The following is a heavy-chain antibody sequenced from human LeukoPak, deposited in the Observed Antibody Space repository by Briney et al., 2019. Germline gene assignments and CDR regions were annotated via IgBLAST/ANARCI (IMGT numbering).Heavy chain of an antibody. V-gene: IGHV3-7*01. CDR1: GFIFSNYW. CDR2: IKHDGSEK. CDR3: ARDLGVVRGVFTLDY. J-gene: IGHJ4*02. Sequence: GGSLRLSCAASGFIFSNYWMSWVRQAPGKGLEWVANIKHDGSEKYYVDSVKGRFTISRDNPKNSLYLQMNSLRAEDTAVYYCARDLGVVRGVFTLDYWGQGTLVTVSS. D-gene: IGHD3-10*01.